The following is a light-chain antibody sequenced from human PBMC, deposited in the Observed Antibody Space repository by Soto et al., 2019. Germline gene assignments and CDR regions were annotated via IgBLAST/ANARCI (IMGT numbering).Light chain of an antibody. J-gene: IGLJ2*01. CDR1: SSDVGSYNL. V-gene: IGLV2-23*01. CDR2: EGS. Sequence: QSALTQPASVSGSPGQSIIISCTGNSSDVGSYNLVSWYQQHPGKVPKVMIYEGSKRPSGVSNRFSGSKSGNTASLTISGLQDEDEADYYCCSYAGGDVVFGGGTKVTVL. CDR3: CSYAGGDVV.